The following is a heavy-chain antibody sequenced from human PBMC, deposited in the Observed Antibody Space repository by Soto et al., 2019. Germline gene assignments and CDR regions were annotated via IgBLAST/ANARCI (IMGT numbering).Heavy chain of an antibody. V-gene: IGHV3-74*01. Sequence: EVQLVEPGGGLVQPGESLRLSCEASGFTFSNHWMHWVRQAPGKGPVWVARIKTDGSTTNYADYVKGRFTVSRDNAKNTLFLQMNSLRVEDTAVYYCARNWNGVDYWGQGTLVTVSS. CDR2: IKTDGSTT. CDR1: GFTFSNHW. CDR3: ARNWNGVDY. D-gene: IGHD1-1*01. J-gene: IGHJ4*02.